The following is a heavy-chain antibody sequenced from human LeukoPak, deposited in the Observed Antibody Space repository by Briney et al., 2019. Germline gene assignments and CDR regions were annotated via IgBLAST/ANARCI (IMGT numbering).Heavy chain of an antibody. V-gene: IGHV5-51*01. CDR1: GYNFNTYW. CDR2: IYPGDSDT. D-gene: IGHD3-10*01. CDR3: VIYGSGSYFDY. J-gene: IGHJ4*02. Sequence: GESPKISCKTSGYNFNTYWIGWVRQKPGKGLEWMGIIYPGDSDTKYSPPFEGQVTISADKSINTAYLQWSSLKASDTAMYYCVIYGSGSYFDYWGQGTLVIVSS.